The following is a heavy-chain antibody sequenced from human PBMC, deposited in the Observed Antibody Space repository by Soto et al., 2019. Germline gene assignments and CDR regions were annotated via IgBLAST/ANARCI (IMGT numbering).Heavy chain of an antibody. V-gene: IGHV1-2*04. Sequence: GASVKVSCKASGYTFTGYYIHWVRQTPGQGLEWMGWINPNSGGTNYAQKFQGWVTMTRDTSISTAYMELSRLRSDDTAVYYCARVMADFNADPYYYYGMDVWGQGTTVTVSS. J-gene: IGHJ6*02. CDR1: GYTFTGYY. CDR3: ARVMADFNADPYYYYGMDV. CDR2: INPNSGGT. D-gene: IGHD3-3*01.